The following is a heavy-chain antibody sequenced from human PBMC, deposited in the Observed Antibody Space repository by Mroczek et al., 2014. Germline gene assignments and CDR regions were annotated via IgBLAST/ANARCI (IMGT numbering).Heavy chain of an antibody. CDR3: ARHPLRRDYYDSSGYYYDY. CDR1: GGSISSSSYY. V-gene: IGHV4-39*01. CDR2: IYYSGST. D-gene: IGHD3-22*01. J-gene: IGHJ4*02. Sequence: QVQLQQWGPGLVKPSETLSLTCTVSGGSISSSSYYWGWIRQPPGKGLEWIGSIYYSGSTYYNPSLKSRVTISVDTSKNQFSLKLSSVTAADTAVYYCARHPLRRDYYDSSGYYYDYWGQGTLVTVSS.